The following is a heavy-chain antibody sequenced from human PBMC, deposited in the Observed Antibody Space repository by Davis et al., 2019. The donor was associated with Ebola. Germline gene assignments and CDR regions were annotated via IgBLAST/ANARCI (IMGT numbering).Heavy chain of an antibody. D-gene: IGHD3-22*01. CDR3: ARTGYYYDSSGLKAFDY. V-gene: IGHV1-3*01. Sequence: ASAKVSCKASGYTFTSYAMHWVRQAPGQRLEWMGWINAGNGNTKYSQKFQGRVTITRDTSASTAYMELSSLRSEDTAVYYCARTGYYYDSSGLKAFDYWGQGTLVTVSS. CDR2: INAGNGNT. CDR1: GYTFTSYA. J-gene: IGHJ4*02.